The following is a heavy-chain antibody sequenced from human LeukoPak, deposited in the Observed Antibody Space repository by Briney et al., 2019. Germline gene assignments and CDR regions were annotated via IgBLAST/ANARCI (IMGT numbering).Heavy chain of an antibody. J-gene: IGHJ4*02. CDR1: GGTFSSYA. Sequence: EASVKVSCKASGGTFSSYAISWVRQAPGQGLEWMGRIIPIFGTANYAQKFQGRVTITTDESTSTAYMELSSLRSEDTAVYYCARATTFRYDSSHSFDYWGQGTLVTVSS. V-gene: IGHV1-69*05. D-gene: IGHD3-22*01. CDR3: ARATTFRYDSSHSFDY. CDR2: IIPIFGTA.